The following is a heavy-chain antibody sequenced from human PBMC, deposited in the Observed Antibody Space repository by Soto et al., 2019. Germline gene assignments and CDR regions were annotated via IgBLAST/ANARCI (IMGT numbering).Heavy chain of an antibody. V-gene: IGHV4-59*08. CDR1: GGSISSYY. Sequence: QVQLQESGPGLVKPSETLSLTCTVSGGSISSYYWSWIRQPPGKGLEWIGYIYYSGSTNYNPSLKSRVPISVDTSKNQFSLKLSSVTAADTAVYYCARLSGRPKYYFDYWGQGTLVTVSS. CDR3: ARLSGRPKYYFDY. J-gene: IGHJ4*02. D-gene: IGHD6-19*01. CDR2: IYYSGST.